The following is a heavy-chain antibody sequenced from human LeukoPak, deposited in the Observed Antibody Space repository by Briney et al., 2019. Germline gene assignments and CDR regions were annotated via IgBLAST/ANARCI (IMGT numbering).Heavy chain of an antibody. CDR2: INPNSGGT. J-gene: IGHJ5*02. V-gene: IGHV1-2*02. CDR3: ARSRLERRNWFDP. Sequence: GASVKVSCKASGYTFTGYYMHWVRQAPGQGLEWMGWINPNSGGTNYAQKFQGRVTMTRDMSTSTVYMELSSLRSEDTAVYYCARSRLERRNWFDPWGQGTLVTVSS. CDR1: GYTFTGYY. D-gene: IGHD1-1*01.